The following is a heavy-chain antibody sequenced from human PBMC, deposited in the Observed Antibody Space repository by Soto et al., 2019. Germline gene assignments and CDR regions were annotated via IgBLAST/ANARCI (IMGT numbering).Heavy chain of an antibody. D-gene: IGHD1-26*01. CDR2: ISGSGGST. V-gene: IGHV3-23*01. Sequence: GGSLRLSCAASGFTFGSYAMNWVRQAPGKGLEWVSAISGSGGSTYNADSVKGRVTISRDNSKNTLYLQMNSLRAEDTAVYYRARSAGGSYPQYDYWGQGTLVTVSS. CDR3: ARSAGGSYPQYDY. CDR1: GFTFGSYA. J-gene: IGHJ4*02.